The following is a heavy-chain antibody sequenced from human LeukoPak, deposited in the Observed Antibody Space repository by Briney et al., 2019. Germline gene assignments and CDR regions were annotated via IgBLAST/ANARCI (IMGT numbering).Heavy chain of an antibody. CDR2: INHSGST. Sequence: SETLSLTCAVYGGSFSGYYWSWIRQPPGKGLEWIGQINHSGSTNYNPSLKSRVTISVDTSKNQFSLKLSSVTAADTAVYYCARGGENYDYVWGSYRYFPYFDYWGQGTLVTVSS. D-gene: IGHD3-16*02. J-gene: IGHJ4*02. V-gene: IGHV4-34*01. CDR1: GGSFSGYY. CDR3: ARGGENYDYVWGSYRYFPYFDY.